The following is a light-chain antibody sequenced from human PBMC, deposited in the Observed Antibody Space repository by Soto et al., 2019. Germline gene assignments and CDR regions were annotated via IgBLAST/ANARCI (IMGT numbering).Light chain of an antibody. Sequence: DIQMTQSPSSLSASVGDRVTITCQASQGISKFLNWYQQKPGKAPRLLIYDASNLETGVPSRFSGSGSGTDFTFTISILQPEDIATYYCQQYNNLPLTFGGGTKVEIK. V-gene: IGKV1-33*01. CDR2: DAS. CDR1: QGISKF. CDR3: QQYNNLPLT. J-gene: IGKJ4*01.